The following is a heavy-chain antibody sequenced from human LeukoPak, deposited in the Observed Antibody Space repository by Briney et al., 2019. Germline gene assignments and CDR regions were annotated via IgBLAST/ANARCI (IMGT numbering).Heavy chain of an antibody. J-gene: IGHJ4*02. CDR2: IYSGGST. CDR3: ARVGSYKFDY. D-gene: IGHD5-24*01. V-gene: IGHV3-53*01. Sequence: GGSLRLSCAASGVAVGTNSMSWVRQSPGKGLEWVSVIYSGGSTYYADSVNGRFTISRDNSENTLYLQMNSLRGEDTAVYYCARVGSYKFDYWGQGTLVTVSS. CDR1: GVAVGTNS.